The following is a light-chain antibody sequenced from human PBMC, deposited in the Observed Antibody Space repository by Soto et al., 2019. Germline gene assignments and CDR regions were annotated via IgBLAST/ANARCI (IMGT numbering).Light chain of an antibody. Sequence: EIVMTQSPATLPVSPGERATLSCRASQSVSSNLAWYQQKPGQAPRLLIYGASTRATGIPARFSGSGSGTEFTLTISSLQSEDFAVYYCQQYNNWPPLTFGPGTKVDFK. V-gene: IGKV3-15*01. J-gene: IGKJ3*01. CDR1: QSVSSN. CDR2: GAS. CDR3: QQYNNWPPLT.